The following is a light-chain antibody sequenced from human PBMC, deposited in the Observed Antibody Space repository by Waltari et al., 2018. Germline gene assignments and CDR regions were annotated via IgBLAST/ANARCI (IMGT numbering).Light chain of an antibody. J-gene: IGKJ1*01. CDR3: QQYGTSPQT. CDR2: GAS. V-gene: IGKV3-20*01. Sequence: EIVLTQSPGSLSLSPGDRATLSCRASQSVSSRLAWYQQKHGQAPRLLIYGASSRATGIPDRFSGSGSGTDFILIISRLEPEDFGVYYCQQYGTSPQTFGQGTKVEIK. CDR1: QSVSSR.